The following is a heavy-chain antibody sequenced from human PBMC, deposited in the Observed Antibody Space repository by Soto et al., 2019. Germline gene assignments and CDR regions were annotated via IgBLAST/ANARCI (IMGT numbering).Heavy chain of an antibody. Sequence: SQTLSLTCAISGDSVSSNSAAWNWIRQSPSRGLEWLGRTYYRSKWYNDYAVSVKSRITINPDTSKNQFSLQLNSVTPEDTAVYYCARDADDFWSGFGWFDPWGQGTLVTVSS. D-gene: IGHD3-3*01. CDR1: GDSVSSNSAA. J-gene: IGHJ5*02. CDR3: ARDADDFWSGFGWFDP. CDR2: TYYRSKWYN. V-gene: IGHV6-1*01.